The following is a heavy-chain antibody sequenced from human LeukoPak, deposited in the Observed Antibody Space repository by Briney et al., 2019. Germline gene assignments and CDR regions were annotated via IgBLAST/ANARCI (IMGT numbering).Heavy chain of an antibody. Sequence: SQTLSLTCTVSGGSITDYYWGWIRQPPGKGLEWIGYDYYSGSSNYNPSLKSRVTISVDTSKNQFSLKMSSVTAADTAVYYCARDLKLDGSSGYYAFDIWGQGTMVTVSS. CDR1: GGSITDYY. D-gene: IGHD3-22*01. J-gene: IGHJ3*02. CDR2: DYYSGSS. CDR3: ARDLKLDGSSGYYAFDI. V-gene: IGHV4-59*01.